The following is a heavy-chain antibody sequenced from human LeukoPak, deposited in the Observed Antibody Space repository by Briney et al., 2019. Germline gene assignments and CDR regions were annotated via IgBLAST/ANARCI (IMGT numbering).Heavy chain of an antibody. V-gene: IGHV3-74*01. CDR2: INSDGSST. CDR1: GFTFSSYW. D-gene: IGHD5-18*01. CDR3: AREVLNWGYSYAD. J-gene: IGHJ1*01. Sequence: GGSLRLSCAASGFTFSSYWMHWVRQAPGKGLVWVSRINSDGSSTSCADSVKGRFTISRDNAKNTLYLQMNSLRAEDTAVYYCAREVLNWGYSYADWGQGTLVTVSS.